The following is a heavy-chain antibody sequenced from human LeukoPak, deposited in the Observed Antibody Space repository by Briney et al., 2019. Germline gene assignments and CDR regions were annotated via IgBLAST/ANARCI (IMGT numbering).Heavy chain of an antibody. CDR1: GFTFSSYA. CDR3: ASLVGATVPFDY. Sequence: PGGSLRLSCAASGFTFSSYAMSWVRQAPGKGLEWVSAISGSGGSTYYADSVKGRFTISRDNSKNTLYLQMDSLRAEDTAVYYCASLVGATVPFDYWGQGTLVTVSS. D-gene: IGHD1-26*01. V-gene: IGHV3-23*01. J-gene: IGHJ4*02. CDR2: ISGSGGST.